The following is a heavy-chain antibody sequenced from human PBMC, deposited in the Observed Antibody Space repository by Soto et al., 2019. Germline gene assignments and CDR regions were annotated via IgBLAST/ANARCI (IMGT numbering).Heavy chain of an antibody. J-gene: IGHJ5*02. V-gene: IGHV3-30*18. CDR3: AKDRPLAP. CDR1: GFTFSSYG. D-gene: IGHD6-6*01. CDR2: ISYDGSNK. Sequence: PGGSLRLSRAASGFTFSSYGMHWVRQAPGKGLEWVAVISYDGSNKYYADSVKGRFTISRDNSKNTLYLQMNSLRAEDTAVYYCAKDRPLAPWGQGTLVTVSS.